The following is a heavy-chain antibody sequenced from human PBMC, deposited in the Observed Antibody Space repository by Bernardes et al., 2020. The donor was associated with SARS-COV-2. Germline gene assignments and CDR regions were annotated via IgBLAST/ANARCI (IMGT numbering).Heavy chain of an antibody. CDR3: ARGGEQQVFRGSLTIWDYGMDV. J-gene: IGHJ6*02. Sequence: GGSLRLSCAASGFTFSNYGMHWVRQAPGKGLEWVAVIWYDGSNKYYGDSVKGRFTISRDNSKNTLYLQMNSLRADDTAVYYCARGGEQQVFRGSLTIWDYGMDVWGQGTTVSVSS. CDR1: GFTFSNYG. V-gene: IGHV3-33*01. D-gene: IGHD6-13*01. CDR2: IWYDGSNK.